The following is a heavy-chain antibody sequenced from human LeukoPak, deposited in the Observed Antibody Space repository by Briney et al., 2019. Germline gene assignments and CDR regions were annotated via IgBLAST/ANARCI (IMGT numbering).Heavy chain of an antibody. Sequence: GGSLTLSCAASGFTFSSYAMSWVRQPPGKGLEWVSAISGSGGSTYYADSVKCRLTISRDNSKNTLYLQMSSLRAEDTAVYYCAKDSQLEAAATDFDYGGQGTRATVSS. V-gene: IGHV3-23*01. CDR3: AKDSQLEAAATDFDY. CDR2: ISGSGGST. D-gene: IGHD1-1*01. J-gene: IGHJ4*02. CDR1: GFTFSSYA.